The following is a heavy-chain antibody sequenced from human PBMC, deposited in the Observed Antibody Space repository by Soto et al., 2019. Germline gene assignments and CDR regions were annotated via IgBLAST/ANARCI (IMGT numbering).Heavy chain of an antibody. V-gene: IGHV4-39*01. CDR2: IYYSGST. J-gene: IGHJ5*02. Sequence: SGTLALTCPIGGHSIFSSSFYWGWIRQPPGKGLEWIGSIYYSGSTYYSPSLKSRVTISVDTSKNQFSLKLSSVTAADTAVYYCARRERAAGTDWWFDPWGQG. CDR3: ARRERAAGTDWWFDP. CDR1: GHSIFSSSFY. D-gene: IGHD6-13*01.